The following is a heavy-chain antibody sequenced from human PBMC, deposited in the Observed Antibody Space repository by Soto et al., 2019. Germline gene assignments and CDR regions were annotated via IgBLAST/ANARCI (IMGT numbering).Heavy chain of an antibody. Sequence: ASLKVSCKTSGYTFFTYYISWLRQAPGQGIDWMGLISPHNGKTNYIEELQGRVTLTAETSKSTAYMELRKLRSHETAVYFCARDSSHYFHXWGQVTLVTVSX. CDR3: ARDSSHYFHX. CDR1: GYTFFTYY. D-gene: IGHD6-19*01. V-gene: IGHV1-18*01. J-gene: IGHJ4*02. CDR2: ISPHNGKT.